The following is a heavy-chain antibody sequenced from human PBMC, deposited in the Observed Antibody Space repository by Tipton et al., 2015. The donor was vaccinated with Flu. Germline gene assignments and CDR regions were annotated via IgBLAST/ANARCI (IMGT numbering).Heavy chain of an antibody. D-gene: IGHD4-11*01. J-gene: IGHJ5*02. Sequence: TLSLTCTVSGDSISSGGAYWTWIRQRPGKGLEWIGCIYYSGSTYSNPSLESRITISVDTSNNQFSLNLNSVTAADTAVYYCARRDYSNYVSDPKSCFDPWGQGILVTVSS. CDR1: GDSISSGGAY. CDR3: ARRDYSNYVSDPKSCFDP. V-gene: IGHV4-31*02. CDR2: IYYSGST.